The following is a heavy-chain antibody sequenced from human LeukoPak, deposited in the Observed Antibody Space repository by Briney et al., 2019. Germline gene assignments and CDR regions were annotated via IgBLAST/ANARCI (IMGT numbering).Heavy chain of an antibody. CDR1: GFTFSSYA. J-gene: IGHJ3*02. CDR2: ISSDGNTK. D-gene: IGHD1-26*01. V-gene: IGHV3-30-3*01. CDR3: ARRRIVGSTDDAFDI. Sequence: GGSLRLSCAASGFTFSSYAMHWVRQAPGKGLEWAAVISSDGNTKYYADSVKGRFTISRDNTNNTLYLQMNSLRADDTAIYYCARRRIVGSTDDAFDIWGQGTMVTLSS.